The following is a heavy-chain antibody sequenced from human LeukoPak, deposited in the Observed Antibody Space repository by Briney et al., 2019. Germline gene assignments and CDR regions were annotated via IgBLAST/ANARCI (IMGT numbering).Heavy chain of an antibody. CDR1: GFTVSSNY. Sequence: GGSLRLSCAASGFTVSSNYMSWVRQALGKGLEWVSVLYSGGNTYYADSVQGRFTISRDNSRNTLYLQMNSLRVEDTAVYYCATEGFRGVLFHIWGQGTVVTVSS. J-gene: IGHJ3*02. CDR2: LYSGGNT. V-gene: IGHV3-66*01. CDR3: ATEGFRGVLFHI. D-gene: IGHD3-10*01.